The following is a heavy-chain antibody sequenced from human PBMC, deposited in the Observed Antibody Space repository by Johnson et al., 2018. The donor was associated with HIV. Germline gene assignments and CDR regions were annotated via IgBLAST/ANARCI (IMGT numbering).Heavy chain of an antibody. D-gene: IGHD4-11*01. V-gene: IGHV3-30-3*01. CDR3: ARAIAPYTYYLEGDALDI. Sequence: QVQLVESGGGVVQPGRSLRLSCAASGFTFSSYAMHWVRQAPGKGLEWVAVISHDGSNKYYADSVEDRFTISRDNSKNTLYLQMNSLGPGDTAVYYCARAIAPYTYYLEGDALDIWGQGTVVTVSS. CDR1: GFTFSSYA. J-gene: IGHJ3*02. CDR2: ISHDGSNK.